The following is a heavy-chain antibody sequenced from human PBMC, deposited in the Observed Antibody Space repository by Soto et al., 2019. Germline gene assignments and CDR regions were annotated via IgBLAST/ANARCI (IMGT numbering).Heavy chain of an antibody. CDR1: GFTFSSYA. CDR2: ISYDGSNK. Sequence: GGSLRLSCAASGFTFSSYAMHWVRQAPGKGLEWVAVISYDGSNKYYADSVKGRFTISRDNSKNTLYLQMNSLRAEDTAVYYCAGDYRYFDWLGLDYYYYGMDVWGQGTTVTVSS. CDR3: AGDYRYFDWLGLDYYYYGMDV. J-gene: IGHJ6*02. D-gene: IGHD3-9*01. V-gene: IGHV3-30-3*01.